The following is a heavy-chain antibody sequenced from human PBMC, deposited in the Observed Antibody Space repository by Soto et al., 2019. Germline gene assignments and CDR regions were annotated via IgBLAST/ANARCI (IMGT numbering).Heavy chain of an antibody. CDR3: AKTQTFNGYYGGFDA. Sequence: EVQLWGSGEGFVQPGGALRLSCAATGFSFPGYALPRVLQAPGKGLEWLSAISGGGGSTYYADPVRGRFSISRDVSGNMVYLQLNRLTAWDTATYYCAKTQTFNGYYGGFDAWGQGTRVTVSS. CDR1: GFSFPGYA. D-gene: IGHD3-3*01. CDR2: ISGGGGST. V-gene: IGHV3-23*01. J-gene: IGHJ5*02.